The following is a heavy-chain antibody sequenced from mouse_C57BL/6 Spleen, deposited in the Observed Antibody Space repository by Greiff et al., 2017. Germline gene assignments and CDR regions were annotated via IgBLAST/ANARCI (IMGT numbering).Heavy chain of an antibody. D-gene: IGHD2-2*01. CDR2: IYPGSGST. Sequence: QVQLQQPGAELVKPGASVKMSCKASGYTFTSYWITWVKQRPGQGLEWIGDIYPGSGSTNYNEKFKSKATLTVDTSSSTAYMQLSSLTSEDSAVYCCAGAMVRTGAYYAMDDWGQGTSVTV. V-gene: IGHV1-55*01. J-gene: IGHJ4*01. CDR1: GYTFTSYW. CDR3: AGAMVRTGAYYAMDD.